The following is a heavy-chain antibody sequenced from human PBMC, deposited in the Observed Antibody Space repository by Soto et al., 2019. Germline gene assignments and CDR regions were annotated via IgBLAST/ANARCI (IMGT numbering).Heavy chain of an antibody. J-gene: IGHJ3*02. CDR1: GGSISSGGYY. CDR2: IYYSGST. Sequence: SETLSLTCTVSGGSISSGGYYWSWIRQHPGKGLEWIGYIYYSGSTYYNPSLKSRVTISVDTSKNQFSLKLSSVTAADTAVYYCARAMFRGVNDAYDIWGQGTMVTVS. V-gene: IGHV4-31*03. D-gene: IGHD3-10*01. CDR3: ARAMFRGVNDAYDI.